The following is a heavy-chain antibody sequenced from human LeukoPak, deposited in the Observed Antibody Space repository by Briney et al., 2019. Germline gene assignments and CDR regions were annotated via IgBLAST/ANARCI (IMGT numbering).Heavy chain of an antibody. D-gene: IGHD6-13*01. Sequence: SWVRQAPGKGLEWIGYIYYSGSTYYNPSLKSRVTISLDTSKNQFSLKLSSVTAADTAVYYCARGYYYFDYWGQGTLVTVSS. CDR2: IYYSGST. V-gene: IGHV4-31*02. J-gene: IGHJ4*02. CDR3: ARGYYYFDY.